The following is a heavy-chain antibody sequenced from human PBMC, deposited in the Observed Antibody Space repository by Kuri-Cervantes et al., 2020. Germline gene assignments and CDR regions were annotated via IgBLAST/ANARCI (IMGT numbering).Heavy chain of an antibody. Sequence: GSLRLSCSVSGDSIINNYWTWVRQPPGKGLECIGYISYTGSTTYNPSLKSRVTMSIDTSKNQFSLKLTSVTAADTAVYYCARDFTGSDVLSDYWGQGTLVTVSS. V-gene: IGHV4-59*01. CDR3: ARDFTGSDVLSDY. CDR2: ISYTGST. CDR1: GDSIINNY. D-gene: IGHD3-9*01. J-gene: IGHJ4*02.